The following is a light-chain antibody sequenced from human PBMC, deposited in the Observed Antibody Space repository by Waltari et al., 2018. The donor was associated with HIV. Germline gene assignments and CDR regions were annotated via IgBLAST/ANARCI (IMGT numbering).Light chain of an antibody. CDR2: DVS. J-gene: IGKJ3*01. CDR1: QDISNY. V-gene: IGKV1-33*01. Sequence: DIQLTQSPSSLSASVGDRITITCQATQDISNYLNWLQQKPGQAPELVIYDVSNLETGVPSRFSGSGSGTHVTFTITSLQPEDIGIFYCQEYDNLRRGFTFGPGT. CDR3: QEYDNLRRGFT.